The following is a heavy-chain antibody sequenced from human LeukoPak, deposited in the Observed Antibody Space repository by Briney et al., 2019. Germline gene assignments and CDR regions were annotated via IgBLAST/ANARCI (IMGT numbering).Heavy chain of an antibody. Sequence: PGGSLRLSCAASGFTFSSYAMSWVRQAPGKGPEWVSAISGSGGSTYYADSVKGRFTISRDNSKNMLYLQMNSLRAEDTAVYYCAKALGAIAAAGDDAFDIWGQGTMVTVSS. CDR3: AKALGAIAAAGDDAFDI. V-gene: IGHV3-23*01. J-gene: IGHJ3*02. CDR1: GFTFSSYA. D-gene: IGHD6-13*01. CDR2: ISGSGGST.